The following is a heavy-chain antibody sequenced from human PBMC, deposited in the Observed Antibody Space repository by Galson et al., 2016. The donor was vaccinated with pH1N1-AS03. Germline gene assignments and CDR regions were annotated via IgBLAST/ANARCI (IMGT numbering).Heavy chain of an antibody. J-gene: IGHJ6*02. CDR3: ARGKWFGALAYYYSYGMDV. D-gene: IGHD3-10*01. CDR2: IIPFFGSA. V-gene: IGHV1-69*06. CDR1: GGTFGNFV. Sequence: SVKVSCKAAGGTFGNFVFTWVRQAPGQGLEWIGGIIPFFGSANYTQKLQDRVEITVDKSTRTVDMELRGLRSEDTAVYYCARGKWFGALAYYYSYGMDVWGQGTTVTVSS.